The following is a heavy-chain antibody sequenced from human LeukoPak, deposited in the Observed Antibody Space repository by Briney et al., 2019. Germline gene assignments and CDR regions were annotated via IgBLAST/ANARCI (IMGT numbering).Heavy chain of an antibody. CDR3: ARRQKWELLSS. Sequence: SETLSLTCAVYGGSFSGYYWSWIRQPPGKGLEWIGEINHSGSTNYNPSLESRVTISVDTSKNQFSLKLSSVTAADTAVYYCARRQKWELLSSWGQGTLVTVSS. J-gene: IGHJ4*02. D-gene: IGHD1-26*01. CDR1: GGSFSGYY. CDR2: INHSGST. V-gene: IGHV4-34*01.